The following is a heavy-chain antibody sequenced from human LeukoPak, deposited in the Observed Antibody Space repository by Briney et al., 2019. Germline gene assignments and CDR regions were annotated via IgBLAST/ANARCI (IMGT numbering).Heavy chain of an antibody. V-gene: IGHV3-21*01. Sequence: GGSLRLSCAASGFTFSSYSMNWVRQAPGKGLEWVSSISSSSGYIYYADSAKGRFAISRDNAKNSLYLQMNSLRAEDTAVYYCARGYGNYASGYWGQGTLVTVSS. CDR1: GFTFSSYS. CDR3: ARGYGNYASGY. J-gene: IGHJ4*02. CDR2: ISSSSGYI. D-gene: IGHD6-13*01.